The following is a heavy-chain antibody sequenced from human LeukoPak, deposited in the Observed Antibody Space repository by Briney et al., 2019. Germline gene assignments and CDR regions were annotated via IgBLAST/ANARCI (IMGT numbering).Heavy chain of an antibody. J-gene: IGHJ4*02. CDR2: ISGSGGST. Sequence: GGSLRLSCAASGFTFSSYAMSWVRQAPGKGLEWVSAISGSGGSTYYADSVKGRFTISRDNSKNTLYLQMNSLRAEDTAVYYSAKAIGYGDYSIDYWGQGTLVTVSS. CDR1: GFTFSSYA. CDR3: AKAIGYGDYSIDY. V-gene: IGHV3-23*01. D-gene: IGHD4-17*01.